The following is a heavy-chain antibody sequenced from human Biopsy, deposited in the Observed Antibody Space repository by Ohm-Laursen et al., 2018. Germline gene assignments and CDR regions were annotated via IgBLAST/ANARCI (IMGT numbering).Heavy chain of an antibody. V-gene: IGHV1-2*02. D-gene: IGHD3-10*01. J-gene: IGHJ3*02. CDR1: GYTFTGHS. Sequence: VASVKVSCKPSGYTFTGHSIHWMRQAPGQRLEWMGWVSPAGAITNYAQKFQGRVTMTSDTSISTAYIELRRLISDDTAVYFCARDRMVTIITLVRADTFDIWGQGTLVSVSS. CDR2: VSPAGAIT. CDR3: ARDRMVTIITLVRADTFDI.